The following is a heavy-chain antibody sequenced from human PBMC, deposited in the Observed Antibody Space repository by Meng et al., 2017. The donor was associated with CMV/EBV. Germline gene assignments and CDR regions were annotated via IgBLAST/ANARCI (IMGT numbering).Heavy chain of an antibody. CDR3: VSVTGIGWWYFDL. D-gene: IGHD1-20*01. Sequence: LGQFGAGCTKPGSSVKFSSNAAGGPFTSKAISWGRQAPGKGLEWMGGIIPIFGTANYAQKFQGRVTITADESTSTAYMELSSLRSEDTAVYYCVSVTGIGWWYFDLWGRGTLVTVSS. V-gene: IGHV1-69*01. CDR1: GGPFTSKA. J-gene: IGHJ2*01. CDR2: IIPIFGTA.